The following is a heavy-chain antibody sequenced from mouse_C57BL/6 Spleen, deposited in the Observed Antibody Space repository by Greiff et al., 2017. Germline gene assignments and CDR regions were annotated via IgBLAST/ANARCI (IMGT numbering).Heavy chain of an antibody. D-gene: IGHD2-3*01. CDR2: ISYDGSN. CDR3: ARERFYDGYSAWFAY. V-gene: IGHV3-6*01. Sequence: EVQRVESGPGLVKPSQSLSLTCSVTGYSITSGYYWNWIRQFPGNKLEWMGYISYDGSNNYNPSLKNRISLTLDTSKNQFFLKMNSVTTEDTATYYCARERFYDGYSAWFAYWGQGTLVTVSA. J-gene: IGHJ3*01. CDR1: GYSITSGYY.